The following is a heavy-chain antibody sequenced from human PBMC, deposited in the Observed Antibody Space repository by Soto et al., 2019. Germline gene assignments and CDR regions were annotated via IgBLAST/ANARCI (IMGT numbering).Heavy chain of an antibody. V-gene: IGHV1-69*02. Sequence: SVKVSCKASGGTFSSYTISWVRQAPGQGLEWMGRIIPILGIANYAQKFQGRVTITADKSTSTADMELSSLRSEDTVVYYCARGGRYYCHSSGEWFDPWGQGTLVTVSS. J-gene: IGHJ5*02. D-gene: IGHD3-22*01. CDR1: GGTFSSYT. CDR3: ARGGRYYCHSSGEWFDP. CDR2: IIPILGIA.